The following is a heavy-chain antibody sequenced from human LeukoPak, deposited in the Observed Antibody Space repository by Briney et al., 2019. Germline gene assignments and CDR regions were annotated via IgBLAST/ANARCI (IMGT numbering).Heavy chain of an antibody. CDR3: VRDVSRRIGMDV. V-gene: IGHV3-21*01. Sequence: SGGSLRLSCLASGFSFNSYTMNWVREAPGKGLEWVSTISPVSSYTWYAESVKGRFTISRDNPKDSLYLQMDSLRAEGTAVYYCVRDVSRRIGMDVWGQGTTVTVSS. J-gene: IGHJ6*02. CDR1: GFSFNSYT. D-gene: IGHD2/OR15-2a*01. CDR2: ISPVSSYT.